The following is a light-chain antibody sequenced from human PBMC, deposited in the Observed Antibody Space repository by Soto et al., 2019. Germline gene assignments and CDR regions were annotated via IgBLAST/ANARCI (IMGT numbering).Light chain of an antibody. CDR3: QQRSFLYT. J-gene: IGKJ2*01. V-gene: IGKV3-11*01. Sequence: EIVLTQSPATLSLSPGERATLSCRASQSVSSYLAWYQQKPGQAPRLLIYDASNRATGIPARFRCSGSGTDCTLTISSLDPEDFAIYYCQQRSFLYTFGQGTKVEIK. CDR1: QSVSSY. CDR2: DAS.